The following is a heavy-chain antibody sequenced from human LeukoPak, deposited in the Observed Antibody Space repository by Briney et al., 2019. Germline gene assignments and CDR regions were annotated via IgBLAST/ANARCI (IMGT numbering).Heavy chain of an antibody. CDR1: GFSFSVSG. J-gene: IGHJ4*02. CDR2: ISSSSSNT. CDR3: ARGGAARPDY. D-gene: IGHD6-6*01. Sequence: PGGSLRLSCAASGFSFSVSGMNWVRQAPGKGLEWVSYISSSSSNTSYADSVRGRFTISRDNAKNSLYLHMDSLRVEDMAVYYCARGGAARPDYWGQGTLVTVSS. V-gene: IGHV3-21*01.